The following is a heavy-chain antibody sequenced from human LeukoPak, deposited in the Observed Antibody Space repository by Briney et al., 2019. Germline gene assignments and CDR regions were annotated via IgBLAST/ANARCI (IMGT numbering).Heavy chain of an antibody. D-gene: IGHD3-9*01. CDR1: GGSISRSGYY. V-gene: IGHV4-39*07. Sequence: SETLSLTCTVSGGSISRSGYYWGWIRQTPGKGLEWIGSIYYSGSTYYKSSLKSRVTISLDTSKNQFSLKLSSVTAADTAVYYCARDRVQRGILTYYYYYYMDVWGKGTTVTISS. CDR2: IYYSGST. CDR3: ARDRVQRGILTYYYYYYMDV. J-gene: IGHJ6*03.